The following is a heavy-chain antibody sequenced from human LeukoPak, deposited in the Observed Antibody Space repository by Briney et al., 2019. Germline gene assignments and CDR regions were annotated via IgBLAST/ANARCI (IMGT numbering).Heavy chain of an antibody. CDR2: INPSGGST. CDR1: GYTSTSYY. Sequence: EASVKVSCKASGYTSTSYYMHWVRQAPGQGLEWMGIINPSGGSTSYAQKFQGRVTMTRDTSTSTAYMELSSLGSEDTAVYYCARGGGDIVVVPAAENWFDPWGQGTLVTVSS. V-gene: IGHV1-46*01. CDR3: ARGGGDIVVVPAAENWFDP. D-gene: IGHD2-2*01. J-gene: IGHJ5*02.